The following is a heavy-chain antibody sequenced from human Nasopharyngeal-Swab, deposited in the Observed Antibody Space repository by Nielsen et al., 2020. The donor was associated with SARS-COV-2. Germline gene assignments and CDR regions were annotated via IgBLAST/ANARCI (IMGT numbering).Heavy chain of an antibody. CDR1: GYSISSGYY. D-gene: IGHD6-13*01. V-gene: IGHV4-38-2*02. J-gene: IGHJ4*02. Sequence: GSLRLSCTVSGYSISSGYYWGWIRQPPGKGLEWIGYIYYSGSTNYNPSLKSRVTISVDTSKNQFSLKLSSVTAADTAVYYCASIPRIAAAGARYFDYWGQGTLVTVSS. CDR3: ASIPRIAAAGARYFDY. CDR2: IYYSGST.